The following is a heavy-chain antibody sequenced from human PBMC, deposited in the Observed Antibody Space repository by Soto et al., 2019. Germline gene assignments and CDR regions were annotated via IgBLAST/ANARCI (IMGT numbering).Heavy chain of an antibody. CDR1: VFICSTYT. V-gene: IGHV3-21*01. D-gene: IGHD3-16*01. J-gene: IGHJ6*02. CDR3: ARGSWGGDGIDV. Sequence: PWWSLRLSCSASVFICSTYTINWCRQAPGKGLEWVASISSSSRDIFYADSVKARFTISRDNANSSVDLQMNSLRVGDTAIYYCARGSWGGDGIDVWGQGTTVTVSS. CDR2: ISSSSRDI.